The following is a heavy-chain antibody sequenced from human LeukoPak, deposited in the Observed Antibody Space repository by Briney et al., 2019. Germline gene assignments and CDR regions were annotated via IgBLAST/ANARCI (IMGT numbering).Heavy chain of an antibody. V-gene: IGHV1-2*02. CDR3: ARDSGTSRQTTIWFDP. D-gene: IGHD2-2*01. CDR2: INPNSGGT. J-gene: IGHJ5*02. CDR1: GYTFTGYY. Sequence: GASVKVSCKASGYTFTGYYMHWVRQAPRQGLEWMGWINPNSGGTNYAQKFQGRVTMTRDTSISTAYMELSRLRSDDTAVYYCARDSGTSRQTTIWFDPWGQGTLVTVSS.